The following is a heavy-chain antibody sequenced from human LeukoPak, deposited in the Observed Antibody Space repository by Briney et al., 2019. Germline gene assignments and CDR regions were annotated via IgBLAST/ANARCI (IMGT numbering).Heavy chain of an antibody. J-gene: IGHJ3*02. CDR2: VNEDVSEK. CDR1: GFTFSAYW. D-gene: IGHD2-15*01. CDR3: ASPRHCSGGSCYSLRGAFGI. Sequence: GGSLRLSCVGSGFTFSAYWMNWVRQAPGGGLEWVANVNEDVSEKYYAHSVKGRFTNSRDNARKSLFLQMNSLRVEDRAVYYCASPRHCSGGSCYSLRGAFGIWGQGTMVTVSS. V-gene: IGHV3-7*01.